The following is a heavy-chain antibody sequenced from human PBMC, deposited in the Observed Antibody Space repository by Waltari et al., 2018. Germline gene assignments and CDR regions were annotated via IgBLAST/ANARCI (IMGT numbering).Heavy chain of an antibody. CDR1: GFTFSSHG. Sequence: QVQLVESGGGVVQPGRSLRLSCAASGFTFSSHGMPWVRQAPGKGLAWVAVIWYDGSKKYYADSVKGRFTISRDNSKNTLYLQMNSLRAEDTAVYYCARAPFIAAAGNYYYGMDVWGQGTTVTVSS. J-gene: IGHJ6*02. V-gene: IGHV3-33*01. CDR2: IWYDGSKK. D-gene: IGHD6-13*01. CDR3: ARAPFIAAAGNYYYGMDV.